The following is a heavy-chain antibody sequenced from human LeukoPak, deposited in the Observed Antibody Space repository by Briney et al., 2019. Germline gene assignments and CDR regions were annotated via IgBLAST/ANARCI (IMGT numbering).Heavy chain of an antibody. D-gene: IGHD3-22*01. CDR1: GFTFSSYA. Sequence: PGGSLRLSCAASGFTFSSYAMSWVRQAPGKGLEWVSAIRGSGGSTYYADSVKGRFTISRDNSKNTLYLQMNSLRAEDTAVYYCARQSNYYDSSGYYSPFGYWGQGTLVTVSS. CDR2: IRGSGGST. J-gene: IGHJ4*02. CDR3: ARQSNYYDSSGYYSPFGY. V-gene: IGHV3-23*01.